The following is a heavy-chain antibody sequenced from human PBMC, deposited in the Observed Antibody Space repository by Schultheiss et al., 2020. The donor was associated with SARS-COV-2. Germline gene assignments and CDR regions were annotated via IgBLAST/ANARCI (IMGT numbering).Heavy chain of an antibody. V-gene: IGHV3-74*01. CDR3: ARGEYYYDSSGYYYAEYFQH. CDR2: INSDGSST. J-gene: IGHJ1*01. CDR1: GFTFSSYW. D-gene: IGHD3-22*01. Sequence: GGSLRLSCAASGFTFSSYWMHWVRQAPGKGLVWVSRINSDGSSTSYADSVKGRFTISRDNAKNTLYLQMNSLRAEDTAVYYCARGEYYYDSSGYYYAEYFQHWGQGTLVTVSS.